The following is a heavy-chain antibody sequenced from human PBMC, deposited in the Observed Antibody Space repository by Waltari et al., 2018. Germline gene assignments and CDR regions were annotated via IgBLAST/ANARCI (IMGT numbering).Heavy chain of an antibody. CDR2: IYYSGNT. D-gene: IGHD3-10*01. CDR1: GGSISDGSFH. CDR3: ARTFAYGSGTYNH. V-gene: IGHV4-39*01. Sequence: QLQLQESGPGLVKPSATLSLTCTVSGGSISDGSFHWGWIRQSPGKGVEWIGSIYYSGNTYYNPSRRRRVSISVDTSTNQFSLKLSSVTAADTAVYYCARTFAYGSGTYNHWGQGSLVTVSS. J-gene: IGHJ4*02.